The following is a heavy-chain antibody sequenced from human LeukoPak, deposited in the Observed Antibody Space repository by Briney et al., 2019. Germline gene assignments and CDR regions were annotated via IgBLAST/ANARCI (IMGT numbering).Heavy chain of an antibody. V-gene: IGHV1-2*02. D-gene: IGHD3-22*01. CDR2: INPNSGGT. CDR3: ARDHDSSGYYLIFDY. J-gene: IGHJ4*02. Sequence: GASVNVCFKASGYTFTDYYMHWVRQAPGQGLGWMGCINPNSGGTNYAQKFQGRVTMTRDTSITTAYMELSRLRSDDTAVYYCARDHDSSGYYLIFDYWGKGTLVTVSS. CDR1: GYTFTDYY.